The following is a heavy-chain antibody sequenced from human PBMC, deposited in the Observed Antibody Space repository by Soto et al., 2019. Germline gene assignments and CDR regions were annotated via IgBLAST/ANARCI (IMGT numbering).Heavy chain of an antibody. Sequence: ASVKVSCKASGYTFTSYAMHWVRQAPGQRLEWMGWINAGNGNTKYSQKFQGRVTITRDTSASTAYMELSSLRSEDTAVYYCARQMKVYDSSGYYYTYFDYWGQGTLVTVSS. D-gene: IGHD3-22*01. CDR1: GYTFTSYA. CDR2: INAGNGNT. CDR3: ARQMKVYDSSGYYYTYFDY. V-gene: IGHV1-3*01. J-gene: IGHJ4*02.